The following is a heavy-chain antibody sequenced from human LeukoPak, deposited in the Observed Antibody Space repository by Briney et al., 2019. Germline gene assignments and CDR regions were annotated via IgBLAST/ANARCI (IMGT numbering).Heavy chain of an antibody. J-gene: IGHJ4*02. CDR1: GGTFSSYA. V-gene: IGHV1-69*04. D-gene: IGHD1-26*01. CDR3: ARVVVGATCDY. Sequence: ASVKVSCKASGGTFSSYAISWVRQAPGQGLEWMGRIIPILGIANYAQKFQGRVTITADKSTSTAYMELSSLRSEDTAVYYCARVVVGATCDYWGQGTLVTVSS. CDR2: IIPILGIA.